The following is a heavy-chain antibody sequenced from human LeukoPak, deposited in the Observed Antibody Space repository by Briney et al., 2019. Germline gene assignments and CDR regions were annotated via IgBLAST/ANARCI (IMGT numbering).Heavy chain of an antibody. D-gene: IGHD5-24*01. CDR3: AKDMRMASFEH. Sequence: PGGSLILSCAASGFTFSTYWMSWVRQAPGKGLEWVANTKEDGGEKYYVDSVKGRFTISRDNAENSLYLQMNSLRVEDTAVYYCAKDMRMASFEHWGRGTQVTVSP. CDR2: TKEDGGEK. V-gene: IGHV3-7*03. CDR1: GFTFSTYW. J-gene: IGHJ4*02.